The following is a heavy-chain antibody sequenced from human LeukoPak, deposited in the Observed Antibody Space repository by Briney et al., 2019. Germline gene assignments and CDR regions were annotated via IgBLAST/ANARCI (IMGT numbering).Heavy chain of an antibody. CDR1: GFTFSSYG. CDR2: ISGNGAKT. Sequence: PGGSLRLSCEASGFTFSSYGTSWVRQAPGKGLEWVSTISGNGAKTYYADSVKGRFTISRDNSKNTVSLQINSLRADDTAVYYCAKDDGYRYDNGGWFDYWGQGALVTVSS. D-gene: IGHD5-12*01. V-gene: IGHV3-23*01. CDR3: AKDDGYRYDNGGWFDY. J-gene: IGHJ4*02.